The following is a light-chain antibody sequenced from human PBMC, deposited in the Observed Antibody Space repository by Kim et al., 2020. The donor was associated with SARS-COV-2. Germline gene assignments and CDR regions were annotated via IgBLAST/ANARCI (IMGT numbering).Light chain of an antibody. V-gene: IGLV8-61*01. CDR2: NTN. CDR1: TGSVSTSYF. CDR3: VLYMGSGTWV. J-gene: IGLJ3*02. Sequence: TVVTQEPSFSVSPGGTVTLTCGLSTGSVSTSYFPSWYQQTPGQAPRTLIYNTNTRSSGVPDRFSGSILGNKAALTITGAQADDESDYYCVLYMGSGTWVLGGGTQRTVL.